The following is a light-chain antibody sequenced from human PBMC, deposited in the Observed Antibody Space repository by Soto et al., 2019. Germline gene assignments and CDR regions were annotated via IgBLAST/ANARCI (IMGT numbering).Light chain of an antibody. J-gene: IGKJ2*01. CDR2: GAS. CDR1: QSVSSSSY. Sequence: EIVLTQSPGTLSLSPGERATLSCRASQSVSSSSYLAWYQQKPGQAPRLLIYGASSRATGSPDRFSGSGSATDFSLTIIRLEPEDFEVYYCRQYGSSPSYTFGQGTKLEIK. CDR3: RQYGSSPSYT. V-gene: IGKV3-20*01.